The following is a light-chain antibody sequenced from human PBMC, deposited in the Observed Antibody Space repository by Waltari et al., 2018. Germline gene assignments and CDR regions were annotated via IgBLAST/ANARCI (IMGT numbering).Light chain of an antibody. CDR3: QQYDNYWT. Sequence: DIQMTQSPSTLSASVGDRVTITCRASQSITNWLAWSQQKPWKAPKLLIYRASNLESGVPSRFSGSGSGTEFTLTISSLQPDDFATYYCQQYDNYWTFGQGTKVEIK. V-gene: IGKV1-5*03. CDR2: RAS. CDR1: QSITNW. J-gene: IGKJ1*01.